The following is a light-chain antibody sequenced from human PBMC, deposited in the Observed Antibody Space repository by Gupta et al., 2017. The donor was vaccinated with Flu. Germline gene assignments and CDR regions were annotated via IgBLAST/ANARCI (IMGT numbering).Light chain of an antibody. CDR2: WAS. J-gene: IGKJ2*01. CDR1: QSVLYSSNNKNY. V-gene: IGKV4-1*01. CDR3: QQYESTPLYT. Sequence: DIVMTQSPDSLAVSLGERATINCKSSQSVLYSSNNKNYLAWYQQKPGQPPKLLIYWASTRESGVPDRFSGSGSGTDFTLTISSLQAEDVAVYYCQQYESTPLYTFGQGTKLEIK.